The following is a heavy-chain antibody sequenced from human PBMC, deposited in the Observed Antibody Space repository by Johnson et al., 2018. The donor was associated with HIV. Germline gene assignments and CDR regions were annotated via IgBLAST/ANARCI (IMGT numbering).Heavy chain of an antibody. D-gene: IGHD6-13*01. Sequence: EVQLVESGGGLVQPGGSLRLSCAASGFTFSIYAMIWVRQAPGKGLEWVSAISDSGGGTYSADSVTGRFTISRDNSKNTLYLQMNSLRAEDTAVYYCAKEEGLAAAGTGEAFDIWGQGTMVTVSS. CDR3: AKEEGLAAAGTGEAFDI. CDR1: GFTFSIYA. J-gene: IGHJ3*02. V-gene: IGHV3-23*04. CDR2: ISDSGGGT.